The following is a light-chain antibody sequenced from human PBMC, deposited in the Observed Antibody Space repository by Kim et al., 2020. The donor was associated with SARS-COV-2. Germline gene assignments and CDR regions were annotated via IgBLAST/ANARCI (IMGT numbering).Light chain of an antibody. J-gene: IGLJ2*01. CDR2: EVS. V-gene: IGLV2-18*02. CDR1: SSDVGSYNL. CDR3: ASFTSSITWV. Sequence: GQSVTISCSGTSSDVGSYNLVSWYQQPPGTAPKLMIYEVSNRPSGVPNRFSGSKSGNTASLTISGLQAEDEADYYCASFTSSITWVFGGGTQLTVL.